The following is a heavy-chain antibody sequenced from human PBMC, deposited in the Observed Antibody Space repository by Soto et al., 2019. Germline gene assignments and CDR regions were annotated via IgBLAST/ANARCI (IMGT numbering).Heavy chain of an antibody. V-gene: IGHV1-69*01. J-gene: IGHJ6*02. CDR3: ASLFTPKRAGMDV. Sequence: QVQLVQSGAEVKKPGSSVKVYCKASGGTFSSYAISWVRQAPGQGLEWMGWIIPLFGTANYAQKFQGRVTITADESTSTAYMELSSLRSEDTAVYYCASLFTPKRAGMDVWGQGTTVTVSS. CDR1: GGTFSSYA. D-gene: IGHD3-3*01. CDR2: IIPLFGTA.